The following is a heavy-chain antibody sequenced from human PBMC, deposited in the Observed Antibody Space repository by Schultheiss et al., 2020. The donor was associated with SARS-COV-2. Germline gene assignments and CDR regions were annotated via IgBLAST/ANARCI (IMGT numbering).Heavy chain of an antibody. CDR3: ARDVYICNWFDP. CDR1: GGSFSGYY. J-gene: IGHJ5*02. V-gene: IGHV4-34*01. Sequence: GSLRLSCAVYGGSFSGYYWSWIRQPPGKGLEWIGEINHSGSTNYNPSLKSRVTISVDTSKNQFSLKLSSVTAADTAVYYCARDVYICNWFDPWGQGTLVTVSS. D-gene: IGHD5/OR15-5a*01. CDR2: INHSGST.